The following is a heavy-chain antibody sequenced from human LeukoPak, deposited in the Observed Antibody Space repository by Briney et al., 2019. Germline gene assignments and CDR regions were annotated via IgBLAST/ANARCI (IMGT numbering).Heavy chain of an antibody. CDR1: GFTFSDYY. D-gene: IGHD5-18*01. CDR3: ARDHARGYSYGYTYYYGMDV. V-gene: IGHV3-11*06. J-gene: IGHJ6*04. CDR2: ISSSSSYT. Sequence: PGGSLRLSCAASGFTFSDYYMSWIRQAPGKGLEWVSYISSSSSYTNYADSVKGRFTISRDNAKNSLYLQMNSLRAEDTAVYYCARDHARGYSYGYTYYYGMDVWGKGTTVTVSS.